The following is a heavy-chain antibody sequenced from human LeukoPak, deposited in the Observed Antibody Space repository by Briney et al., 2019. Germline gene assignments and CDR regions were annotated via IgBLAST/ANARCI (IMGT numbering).Heavy chain of an antibody. D-gene: IGHD3-22*01. CDR1: GYTFTSYY. V-gene: IGHV1-46*01. J-gene: IGHJ4*02. Sequence: ASVKLSCKASGYTFTSYYIHWVRQARGPGFEWMGMLNPSGGSTAYAQRFQGRVTMTRNTSTSTVYMELSSLRSEDTAVYYCARGDSSGYYYYWGQGTLVTVSS. CDR2: LNPSGGST. CDR3: ARGDSSGYYYY.